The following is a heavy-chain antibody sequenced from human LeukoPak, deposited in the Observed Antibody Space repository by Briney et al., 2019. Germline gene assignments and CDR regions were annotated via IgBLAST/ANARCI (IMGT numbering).Heavy chain of an antibody. V-gene: IGHV4-38-2*01. CDR3: ARGVATTDS. D-gene: IGHD5-12*01. CDR1: GFSIRSAYY. Sequence: PSETLSLTCAVPGFSIRSAYYWTWFRQPPGKGLEWIGSIFHSGSTYYNPSFKSRVTISIDTSKNQFSLKLSSVTAADTAVYYCARGVATTDSWGQGTLVTVSS. J-gene: IGHJ5*01. CDR2: IFHSGST.